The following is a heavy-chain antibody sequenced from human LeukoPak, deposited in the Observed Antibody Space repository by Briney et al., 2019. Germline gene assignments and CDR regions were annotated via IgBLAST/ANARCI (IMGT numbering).Heavy chain of an antibody. CDR2: IYYSGST. Sequence: SETPSLTCTVSGGSISSYYWSWIRQPPGKGLEWIGYIYYSGSTNYNPSLKSRVTISVDTSKNQFSLKLSSVTAADTAVYYCARVATGVVRGVYNWFDPWGQGTLVTVSS. J-gene: IGHJ5*02. D-gene: IGHD3-10*01. CDR3: ARVATGVVRGVYNWFDP. CDR1: GGSISSYY. V-gene: IGHV4-59*01.